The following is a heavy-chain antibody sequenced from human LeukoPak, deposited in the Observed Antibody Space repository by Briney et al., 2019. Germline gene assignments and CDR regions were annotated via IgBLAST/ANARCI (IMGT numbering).Heavy chain of an antibody. CDR3: ARPSFTQGSYFDY. D-gene: IGHD2-15*01. CDR1: GFTFITYW. J-gene: IGHJ4*02. Sequence: QPGGSLRLSCAASGFTFITYWMGWVRQAPGKGLEWVANIKHDGGETYYVGSVKGRFTISRDNAKNSLYLQMNSLSAEDTAVYYCARPSFTQGSYFDYWGQGTLVTVSS. CDR2: IKHDGGET. V-gene: IGHV3-7*01.